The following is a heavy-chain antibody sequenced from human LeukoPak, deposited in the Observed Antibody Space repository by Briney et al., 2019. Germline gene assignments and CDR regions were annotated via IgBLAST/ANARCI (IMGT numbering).Heavy chain of an antibody. Sequence: ASVKFSCKASGYTFSGHYVHWVRQAPGQGLEWMGWINPSNGVTNYAQKFQGRVTMTGDTSISTAYMDLGRLRSDDTAVYFCAREGRGFDVWGQGTMVAVSS. CDR3: AREGRGFDV. V-gene: IGHV1-2*02. CDR2: INPSNGVT. CDR1: GYTFSGHY. J-gene: IGHJ3*01.